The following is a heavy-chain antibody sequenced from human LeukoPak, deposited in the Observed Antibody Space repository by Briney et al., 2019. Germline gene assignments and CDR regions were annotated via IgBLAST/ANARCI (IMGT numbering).Heavy chain of an antibody. V-gene: IGHV1-69*13. D-gene: IGHD6-19*01. CDR2: IIPIFGTA. J-gene: IGHJ4*02. CDR1: GGTFSSYA. Sequence: SVKVSCKASGGTFSSYAISWVRQAPGQGLEWMGGIIPIFGTANYAQKFQGRVTITADESTSTAYLELSSLRSEDTAVYYCAKSAVAWPAADYYFDYWGQGTLVTVSS. CDR3: AKSAVAWPAADYYFDY.